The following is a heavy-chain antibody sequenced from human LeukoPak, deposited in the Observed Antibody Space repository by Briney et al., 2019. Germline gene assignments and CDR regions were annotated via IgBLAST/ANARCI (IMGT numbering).Heavy chain of an antibody. CDR3: ARVRWGGLYYFDY. J-gene: IGHJ4*02. CDR1: GFTFSNFA. V-gene: IGHV3-23*01. CDR2: ITSVEDT. D-gene: IGHD3-16*01. Sequence: GGSLRLSCEASGFTFSNFAMNWVRQAPGKGLEWVSTITSVEDTYYADSVKGRFTISRDNSKNTLYLQMNSLRAEDTAVYYCARVRWGGLYYFDYWGQGTLVTVSS.